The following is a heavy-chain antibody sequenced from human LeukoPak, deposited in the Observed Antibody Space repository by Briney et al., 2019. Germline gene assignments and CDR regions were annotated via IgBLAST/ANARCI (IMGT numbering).Heavy chain of an antibody. D-gene: IGHD6-13*01. CDR1: GFTFSGYA. CDR3: ATDVNTPIGY. V-gene: IGHV3-23*03. J-gene: IGHJ4*02. CDR2: IFASGSTT. Sequence: GGSLRLSCAASGFTFSGYAMNWVRQAPGKGLEWVSLIFASGSTTKYADSVKGRFTISRDNSKNTMYLQMNSLRAEDTAVYYCATDVNTPIGYWGQGTLVTVSS.